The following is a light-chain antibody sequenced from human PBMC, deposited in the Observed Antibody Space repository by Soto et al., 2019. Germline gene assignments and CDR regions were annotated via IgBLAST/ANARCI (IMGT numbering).Light chain of an antibody. J-gene: IGLJ2*01. CDR2: LDSDGSH. CDR1: SGHTNYA. CDR3: QTWDTGIVL. Sequence: QPVLTQPPSASASLGASVRLTCTLSSGHTNYAIAWHQLQPEKGPRYLMKLDSDGSHTKGDGIPNRFSGSSSGAERYLTISSLQSDDEADYYCQTWDTGIVLFGGGTQLTVL. V-gene: IGLV4-69*01.